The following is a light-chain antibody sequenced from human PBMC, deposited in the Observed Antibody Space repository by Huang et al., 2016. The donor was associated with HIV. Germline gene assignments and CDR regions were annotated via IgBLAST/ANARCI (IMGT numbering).Light chain of an antibody. CDR1: QSVSNS. CDR3: QQRNNWRGVT. Sequence: EIVLTQSPATLSLSPGERATLSCRASQSVSNSLAWYQQKPGQAPRLLIYDASNRATGIPDRFRGSGSGPDFTLTISSLEPEDFAVYYCQQRNNWRGVTFGPGTKVDIK. J-gene: IGKJ3*01. V-gene: IGKV3-11*01. CDR2: DAS.